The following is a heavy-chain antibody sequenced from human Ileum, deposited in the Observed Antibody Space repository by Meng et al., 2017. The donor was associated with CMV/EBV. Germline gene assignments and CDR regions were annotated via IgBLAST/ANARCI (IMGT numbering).Heavy chain of an antibody. Sequence: SGPTLVKPTQTLTLTCTFSGFSLSTSGVGVGWIRQPPGKALEWLALIYWNDDKRYSPSLKSRLTITKDTSKNQVVLTMTNMDPVDTATYYCAHRPRGQQPVLRVAYNWFDPWGQGTLVTVSS. J-gene: IGHJ5*02. CDR2: IYWNDDK. V-gene: IGHV2-5*01. CDR1: GFSLSTSGVG. D-gene: IGHD6-13*01. CDR3: AHRPRGQQPVLRVAYNWFDP.